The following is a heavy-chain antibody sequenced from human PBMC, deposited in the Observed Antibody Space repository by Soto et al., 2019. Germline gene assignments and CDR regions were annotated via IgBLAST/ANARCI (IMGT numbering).Heavy chain of an antibody. V-gene: IGHV4-59*01. CDR1: GVSLSSYC. J-gene: IGHJ6*02. D-gene: IGHD3-10*01. CDR3: AREGKSRGYYYYYGMDV. Sequence: SGTLSLTCTVSGVSLSSYCLSWVRQPPGKGLEWIGYIYYSGSTNYNPSLKSRVTISVDTSKNQFSLKLSSVTAADTAVYYCAREGKSRGYYYYYGMDVWGQGTTVTVSS. CDR2: IYYSGST.